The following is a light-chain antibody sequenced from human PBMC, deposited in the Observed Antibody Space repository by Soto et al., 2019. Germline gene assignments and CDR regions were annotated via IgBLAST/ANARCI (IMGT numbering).Light chain of an antibody. CDR1: QTLSINS. CDR2: AAS. J-gene: IGKJ3*01. Sequence: EIVLTQSPDTLSLSPGERATLFCRASQTLSINSLAWYHQKPGQAPSLLIYAASTRHTRIPDRFNGSGSGTDFALTINRLEPEDFAVYFCQQYDGAPLTFGPGTKVDIK. CDR3: QQYDGAPLT. V-gene: IGKV3-20*01.